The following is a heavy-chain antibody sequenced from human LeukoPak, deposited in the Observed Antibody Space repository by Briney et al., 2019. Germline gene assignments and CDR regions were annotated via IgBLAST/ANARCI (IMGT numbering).Heavy chain of an antibody. CDR1: GFSFSSYR. J-gene: IGHJ6*03. Sequence: GGSLRLSCAASGFSFSSYRMNWVRQAPGKGLEWVSSVSNSGDYIHYADSVKGRFTISRDNSKNSLYLQMNSLRAEDTAVYYCATGYCSGGSCSTQGYMDVWGKGTTVTISS. CDR3: ATGYCSGGSCSTQGYMDV. D-gene: IGHD2-15*01. CDR2: VSNSGDYI. V-gene: IGHV3-21*04.